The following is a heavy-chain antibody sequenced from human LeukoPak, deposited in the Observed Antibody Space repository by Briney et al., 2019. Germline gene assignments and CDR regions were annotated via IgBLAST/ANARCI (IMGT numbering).Heavy chain of an antibody. Sequence: GGSLRLSCAASGFTFTSYAMSWVRQARGKGLEWVSAINGDGSSTYYADSVKGRFTISRDNSNNTLFLQMNSLRVEDTAVYYCAKWGAQSGSYRVVDSWGRGTLVTVSS. D-gene: IGHD3-10*01. CDR2: INGDGSST. CDR3: AKWGAQSGSYRVVDS. CDR1: GFTFTSYA. V-gene: IGHV3-23*01. J-gene: IGHJ4*02.